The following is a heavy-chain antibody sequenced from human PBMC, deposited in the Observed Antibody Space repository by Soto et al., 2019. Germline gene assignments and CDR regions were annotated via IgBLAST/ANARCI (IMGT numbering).Heavy chain of an antibody. J-gene: IGHJ4*02. D-gene: IGHD2-15*01. CDR3: ARHERDCSGGSCYPTTSFDY. CDR2: IYYSGST. CDR1: GGSISSSSYY. V-gene: IGHV4-39*01. Sequence: SETLSLTCTVSGGSISSSSYYWGWIHQPPGKGLEWIGSIYYSGSTYYNPSLKSRVTISVDTSKNQFSLKLSSVTAADTAVYYCARHERDCSGGSCYPTTSFDYWGQGTLVTVSS.